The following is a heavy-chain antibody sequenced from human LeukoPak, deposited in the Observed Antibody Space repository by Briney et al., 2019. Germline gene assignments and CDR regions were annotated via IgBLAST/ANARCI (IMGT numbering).Heavy chain of an antibody. CDR2: ISSSSSYI. Sequence: YPGGSLRLSCAASGFIFSSYSMNWVRQAPGKGLEWVSSISSSSSYIYYADSVKGRFTISRDNAKNSLYLLMSSLRAEDTAVYYCARDPGGYCTSTSCSTGWLAPWGQGTLVTVSS. CDR1: GFIFSSYS. J-gene: IGHJ5*02. V-gene: IGHV3-21*01. CDR3: ARDPGGYCTSTSCSTGWLAP. D-gene: IGHD2-2*01.